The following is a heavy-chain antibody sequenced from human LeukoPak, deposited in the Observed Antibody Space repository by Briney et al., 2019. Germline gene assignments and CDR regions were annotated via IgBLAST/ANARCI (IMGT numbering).Heavy chain of an antibody. V-gene: IGHV4-59*08. CDR1: GGSISSYY. Sequence: PSETLSLTCTVSGGSISSYYWSWIRQPPGKGLEWIGYIYYSGSTNYNPSLKSRVTISVDTSKNQFSLKLSSVTAADTAMYYCARHGYCSGGSCYSAYYYYLDVWGKGTTVTVSS. CDR3: ARHGYCSGGSCYSAYYYYLDV. J-gene: IGHJ6*03. D-gene: IGHD2-15*01. CDR2: IYYSGST.